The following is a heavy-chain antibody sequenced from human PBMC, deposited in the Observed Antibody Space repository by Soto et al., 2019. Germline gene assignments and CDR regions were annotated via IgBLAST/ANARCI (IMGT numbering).Heavy chain of an antibody. V-gene: IGHV1-24*01. CDR2: FDPEDGET. D-gene: IGHD3-3*01. CDR1: GYTLTELS. CDR3: ATALRFDGGVDY. Sequence: ASVKVSCKVSGYTLTELSMHWVRQAPGKGLEWMGGFDPEDGETIYAQKFQGRVTMTEDTSTDTAYMELSSLRSEDTAVYYCATALRFDGGVDYWGQGTLVTVSS. J-gene: IGHJ4*02.